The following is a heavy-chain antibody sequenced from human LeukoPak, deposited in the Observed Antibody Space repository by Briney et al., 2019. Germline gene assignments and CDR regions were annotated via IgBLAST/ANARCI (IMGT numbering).Heavy chain of an antibody. V-gene: IGHV3-15*01. CDR2: IKSKTDGGTT. D-gene: IGHD6-19*01. J-gene: IGHJ4*02. CDR1: GFTFSNAW. CDR3: TTDLGSGWRLYYFDY. Sequence: PGGSLRLSCAASGFTFSNAWMSWVRQAPGKGLEWVGRIKSKTDGGTTDYAAPVKGRFTISRDDSKNTLYLQMNSLKTEDTAVYYCTTDLGSGWRLYYFDYWGPGTLVTVSS.